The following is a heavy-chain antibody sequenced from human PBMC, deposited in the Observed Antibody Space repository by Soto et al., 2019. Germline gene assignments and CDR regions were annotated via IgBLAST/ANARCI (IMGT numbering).Heavy chain of an antibody. CDR2: IYSGGST. D-gene: IGHD3-16*01. V-gene: IGHV3-66*01. J-gene: IGHJ4*02. CDR1: GFTVSSIY. Sequence: LSLTCAASGFTVSSIYMSWVRQAPGKGLEWVSVIYSGGSTYYADSVKGRFTISRDNSKDTLYLQMNSLRADDTAVYFCARGLLGVNQAYWGQGTLVTVSS. CDR3: ARGLLGVNQAY.